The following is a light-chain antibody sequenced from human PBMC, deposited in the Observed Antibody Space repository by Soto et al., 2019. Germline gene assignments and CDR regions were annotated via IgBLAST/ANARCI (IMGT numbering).Light chain of an antibody. Sequence: QSALTQPASVSGSPGQSITISCTGTSSDFGIYNSVSWYQHYAGRAPRLMIHDVSNRPAGVSDRFSGSKSGNTASLTISGLQAEDEADYYRSSYTSSRSYVFGSGTKLTVL. CDR2: DVS. CDR1: SSDFGIYNS. J-gene: IGLJ1*01. CDR3: SSYTSSRSYV. V-gene: IGLV2-14*03.